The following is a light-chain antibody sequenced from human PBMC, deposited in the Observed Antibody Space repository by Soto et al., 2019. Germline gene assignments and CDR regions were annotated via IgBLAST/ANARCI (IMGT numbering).Light chain of an antibody. CDR1: QSISSSY. CDR3: QQYSSTFWT. V-gene: IGKV3-20*01. CDR2: GAS. J-gene: IGKJ1*01. Sequence: EIVLTQSPGTLSLSPGERATLSCRASQSISSSYLAWYQQKPGQAPRLLVYGASSRATGIPDRFSGSGSGPEVTLTISRLEPEDFALYYCQQYSSTFWTFGQGTKVEIK.